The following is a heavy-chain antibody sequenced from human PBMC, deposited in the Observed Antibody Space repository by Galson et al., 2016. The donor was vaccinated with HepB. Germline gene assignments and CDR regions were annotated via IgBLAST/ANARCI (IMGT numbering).Heavy chain of an antibody. Sequence: SVKVSCKASRGTFKTYALSWLRQAPGQGLEWVGGMFPMSGRADYARKFQGRVTITADESTRTVYMELSGLRPDETAVYYCARGGTCNDNTCHGYYYFDYWGQGALITVSS. J-gene: IGHJ4*02. CDR1: RGTFKTYA. CDR3: ARGGTCNDNTCHGYYYFDY. V-gene: IGHV1-69*13. D-gene: IGHD3-10*01. CDR2: MFPMSGRA.